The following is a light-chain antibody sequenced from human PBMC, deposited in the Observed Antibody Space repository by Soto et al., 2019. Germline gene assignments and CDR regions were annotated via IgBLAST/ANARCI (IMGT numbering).Light chain of an antibody. CDR2: DAS. CDR1: QSIGPN. Sequence: EIVLTQSPATLSLSPGERATLSCRASQSIGPNLAWYQQKPGQAPSPLIYDASNRATGIPARFSGSGSGTDFTLTIASLEPEDFAVYYCQQRTNWRGVSFGPGTKVDIK. CDR3: QQRTNWRGVS. J-gene: IGKJ3*01. V-gene: IGKV3-11*01.